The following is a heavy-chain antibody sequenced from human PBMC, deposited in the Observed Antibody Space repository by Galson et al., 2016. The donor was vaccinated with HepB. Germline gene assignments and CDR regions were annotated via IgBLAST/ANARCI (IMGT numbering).Heavy chain of an antibody. J-gene: IGHJ4*02. V-gene: IGHV3-11*04. D-gene: IGHD3-16*01. Sequence: WLSYICSGGDITYYADSVRGRFTVSRDNSKNSLYLQMHILRAEDTAIYYCVRVAAGGNFFDYWGQGTLVTVPS. CDR2: ICSGGDIT. CDR3: VRVAAGGNFFDY.